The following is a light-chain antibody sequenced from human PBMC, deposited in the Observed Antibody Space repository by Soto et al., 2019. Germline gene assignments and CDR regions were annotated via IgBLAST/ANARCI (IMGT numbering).Light chain of an antibody. CDR1: SRDVGGYDS. J-gene: IGLJ2*01. CDR2: DVN. CDR3: SSYTTSSTLAVV. Sequence: QSALTQPASVSGSPGQSITISCTGTSRDVGGYDSVSWYQQYPGKAPKLMIYDVNDRPSGVSNRFSGSKSGNTASLTISGLQAEDEADYYCSSYTTSSTLAVVFGGGTKLTVL. V-gene: IGLV2-14*03.